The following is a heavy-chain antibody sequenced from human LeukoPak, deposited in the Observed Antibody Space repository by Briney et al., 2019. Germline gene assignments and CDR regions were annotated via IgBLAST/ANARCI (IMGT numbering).Heavy chain of an antibody. CDR3: ARGKGTGYYVSLGRIRFDP. V-gene: IGHV4-34*01. CDR2: INHSGST. CDR1: GGSFSGYY. J-gene: IGHJ5*02. D-gene: IGHD3/OR15-3a*01. Sequence: PSETLSLTCAVYGGSFSGYYWSWIRQPPGKGLEWIGEINHSGSTNYNPSLKSRVTISVDTSKNQFSLKLSSVTAADTAVYYCARGKGTGYYVSLGRIRFDPWGQGTLVTVSS.